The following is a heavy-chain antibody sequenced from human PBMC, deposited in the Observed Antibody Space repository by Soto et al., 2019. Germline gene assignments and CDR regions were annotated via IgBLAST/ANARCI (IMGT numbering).Heavy chain of an antibody. CDR1: GYSFTTYG. V-gene: IGHV7-4-1*02. CDR2: FNTYTGNP. D-gene: IGHD3-10*01. Sequence: QVQLVQSGHEVKQPGASVKVSCKASGYSFTTYGMNWVPQAPGQGLEWMGWFNTYTGNPTYAQGFTGRFVFSMDTSASTAYLQISSLKAEDMAMYYCAAYYGSGSSLPLYYFDYWGQGPLVTVSS. CDR3: AAYYGSGSSLPLYYFDY. J-gene: IGHJ4*02.